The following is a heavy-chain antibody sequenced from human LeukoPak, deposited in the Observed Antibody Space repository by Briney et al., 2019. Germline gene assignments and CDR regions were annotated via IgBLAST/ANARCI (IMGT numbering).Heavy chain of an antibody. J-gene: IGHJ5*02. CDR2: IYYSGST. D-gene: IGHD3-3*01. V-gene: IGHV4-59*01. CDR3: ARTGIITIFGVVIPNWFDP. CDR1: GGSISSYY. Sequence: SETLSLTCTVSGGSISSYYWSWIRQPPGKGLEWIGYIYYSGSTNYNPSLKSRVTISIDTSKNQFSLKLSSVTAADTAMYYCARTGIITIFGVVIPNWFDPWGQGTLVTVSS.